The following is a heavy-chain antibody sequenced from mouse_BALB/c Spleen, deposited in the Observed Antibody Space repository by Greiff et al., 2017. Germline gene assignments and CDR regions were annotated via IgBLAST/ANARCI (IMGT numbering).Heavy chain of an antibody. V-gene: IGHV6-6*02. D-gene: IGHD2-1*01. Sequence: EVKVVESGGGLVQPGGSMKLSCVASGFTFSNYWMNWVRQSPEKGLEWVAEIRLKSNNYATHYAESVKGRFTISRDDSKSSVYLQMNNLRAEDTGIYYCTSGNYYFDYWGQGTTLTVSS. CDR1: GFTFSNYW. CDR3: TSGNYYFDY. J-gene: IGHJ2*01. CDR2: IRLKSNNYAT.